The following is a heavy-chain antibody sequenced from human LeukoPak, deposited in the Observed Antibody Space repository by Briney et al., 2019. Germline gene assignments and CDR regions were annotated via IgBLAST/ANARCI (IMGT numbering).Heavy chain of an antibody. Sequence: ASVKVSCKASGYTFTSNYIHWVRQAPGQGLEWMGMIYPRDGSTSCAQKFQGRVTMTEDTSTDTAYMELSSLRSEDTAVYYCATDLGGSGSYGGNYWGQGTLVTVSS. CDR2: IYPRDGST. V-gene: IGHV1-46*01. CDR3: ATDLGGSGSYGGNY. D-gene: IGHD1-26*01. J-gene: IGHJ4*02. CDR1: GYTFTSNY.